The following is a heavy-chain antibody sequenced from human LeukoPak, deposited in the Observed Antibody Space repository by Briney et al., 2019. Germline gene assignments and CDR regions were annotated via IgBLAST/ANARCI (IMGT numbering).Heavy chain of an antibody. CDR1: GFTLSDYW. V-gene: IGHV3-74*01. D-gene: IGHD6-6*01. CDR2: INSDGSST. CDR3: SRSSRYYYYGMDV. Sequence: GGSLRLSCAASGFTLSDYWMHWVRQGPGKGLVWVSRINSDGSSTNYADSVKGRFTISRDNAKNTLYLQMNSLRAEDTAIYYCSRSSRYYYYGMDVWGQGTTVTVSS. J-gene: IGHJ6*02.